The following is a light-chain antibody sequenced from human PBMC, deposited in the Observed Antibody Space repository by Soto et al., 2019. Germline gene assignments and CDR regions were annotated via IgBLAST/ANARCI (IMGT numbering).Light chain of an antibody. Sequence: AIQLTQSPSSLSASVGDRVTITCRASQGISTLLAWYQQKPGKAPKVLIYESSLLQSGVPSRFSGSGSGTDFTLTITSLQPEDIATYYCQQFDNVPLTFGGGTKVDIK. V-gene: IGKV1D-13*01. CDR1: QGISTL. CDR2: ESS. J-gene: IGKJ4*01. CDR3: QQFDNVPLT.